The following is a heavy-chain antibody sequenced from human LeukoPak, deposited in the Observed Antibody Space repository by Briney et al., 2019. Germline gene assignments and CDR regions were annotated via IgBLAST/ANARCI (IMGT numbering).Heavy chain of an antibody. Sequence: ASVKVSCKASGYSFTGFYMHWVRQAPGQGLEWMGWINPNNGGTNYARNLQGRVTMTRDTSITTAYMEVSSLTSDDTAVYYCARGGRYCGHTTCLHWGQGTLVTVSS. D-gene: IGHD2-21*01. J-gene: IGHJ4*02. CDR3: ARGGRYCGHTTCLH. CDR2: INPNNGGT. CDR1: GYSFTGFY. V-gene: IGHV1-2*02.